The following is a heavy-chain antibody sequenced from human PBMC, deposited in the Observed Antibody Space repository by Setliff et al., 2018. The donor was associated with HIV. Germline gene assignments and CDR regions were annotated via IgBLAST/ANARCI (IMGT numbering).Heavy chain of an antibody. CDR2: IDPNSGGT. J-gene: IGHJ3*02. V-gene: IGHV1-2*02. CDR1: GYTFTGYY. CDR3: ARGGGGYYYVGAVDI. Sequence: ASVKVSCKASGYTFTGYYMHWVRQAPGQGLEWMGWIDPNSGGTTYAQKFQGRVTMTRDTSISTAYMELSSLRSEDTAVYYCARGGGGYYYVGAVDIWGQGTVVTVSS. D-gene: IGHD3-22*01.